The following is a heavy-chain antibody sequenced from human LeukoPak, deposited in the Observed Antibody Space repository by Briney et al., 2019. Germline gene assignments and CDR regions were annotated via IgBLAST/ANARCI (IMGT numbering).Heavy chain of an antibody. D-gene: IGHD3-10*01. J-gene: IGHJ5*02. Sequence: PSETLSLTCSVSGPSVTSGGFYWGWLRQPPGKGLQWLATVYYTGSTYYNPSLRSRVTISIDTSKNQFSLSLRSLIAADTAVYYCARHSGSGSLTRPFDPWGQGTLVTVPS. V-gene: IGHV4-39*01. CDR3: ARHSGSGSLTRPFDP. CDR2: VYYTGST. CDR1: GPSVTSGGFY.